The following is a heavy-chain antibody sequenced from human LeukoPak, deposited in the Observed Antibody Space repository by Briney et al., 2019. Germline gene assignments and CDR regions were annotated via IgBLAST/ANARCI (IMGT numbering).Heavy chain of an antibody. D-gene: IGHD2-15*01. CDR1: GFTFSSYG. CDR3: ARVKDCSGGSCLNNYFDY. V-gene: IGHV3-33*01. CDR2: IWYDGTDK. Sequence: GRSLRLSCAASGFTFSSYGMHWVRQAPGKGLEWVAAIWYDGTDKKYADSVKGRFTISRDNSKNTLDLEMNSLRAEDTAVYYCARVKDCSGGSCLNNYFDYWGQGTLVTVSS. J-gene: IGHJ4*02.